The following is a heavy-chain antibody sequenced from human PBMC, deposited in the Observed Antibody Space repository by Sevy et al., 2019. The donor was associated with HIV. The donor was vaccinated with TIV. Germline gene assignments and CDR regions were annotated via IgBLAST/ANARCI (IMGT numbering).Heavy chain of an antibody. CDR1: GGIFKSYG. CDR2: IIPILNTV. V-gene: IGHV1-69*13. D-gene: IGHD6-19*01. Sequence: ASVKVSYKASGGIFKSYGISWVRQAPGQGLEWMGGIIPILNTVHYAQKFQGRVTITADESTKTAYMELSSLRSEDTAVDYCVRGGGNGWYYFDYWGQETLVTVSS. CDR3: VRGGGNGWYYFDY. J-gene: IGHJ4*02.